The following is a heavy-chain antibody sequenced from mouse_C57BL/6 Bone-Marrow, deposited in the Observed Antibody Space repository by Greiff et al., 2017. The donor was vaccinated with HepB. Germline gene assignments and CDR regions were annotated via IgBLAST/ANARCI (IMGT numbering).Heavy chain of an antibody. V-gene: IGHV5-17*01. CDR2: ISSGSSTI. CDR3: TRDSGSNYDWYFDV. D-gene: IGHD1-1*01. CDR1: GFTFSDYG. Sequence: EVQVVESGGGLVKPGGSLKLPCAASGFTFSDYGMHWVRQAPEKGLEWVAYISSGSSTIYYADTVKGRFTISRDNAKNTLFLQMTSLRSEDTAMYYCTRDSGSNYDWYFDVWGTGTTVTVSS. J-gene: IGHJ1*03.